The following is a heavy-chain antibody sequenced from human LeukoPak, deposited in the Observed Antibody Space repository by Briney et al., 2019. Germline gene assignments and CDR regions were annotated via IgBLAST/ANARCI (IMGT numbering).Heavy chain of an antibody. CDR3: GSTGDYYGSGSYYKDYYYGMDV. D-gene: IGHD3-10*01. V-gene: IGHV3-48*01. J-gene: IGHJ6*02. Sequence: TGGSLRLSCAASGFTFSSYSMNWVRQAPGKGLEWVSYISSSSSTIYYADSVKGRFTISRDNAKNSLDLQMNSLRAEDTAVYYCGSTGDYYGSGSYYKDYYYGMDVWGQGTTVTVSS. CDR2: ISSSSSTI. CDR1: GFTFSSYS.